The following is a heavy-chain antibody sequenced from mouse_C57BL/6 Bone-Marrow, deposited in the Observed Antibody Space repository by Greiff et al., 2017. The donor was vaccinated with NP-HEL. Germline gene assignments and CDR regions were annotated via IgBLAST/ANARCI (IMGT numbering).Heavy chain of an antibody. J-gene: IGHJ1*03. V-gene: IGHV1-42*01. CDR3: AREDGSSYPWYFDV. CDR2: INPSTGGT. D-gene: IGHD1-1*01. Sequence: VQLQQSGPELVKPGASVKISCKASGYSFTGYYMNWVKQSPEKSLEWIGEINPSTGGTTYNQKFKAKATLTVDKSSSTAYMQLKSLTSEDSAVYYCAREDGSSYPWYFDVWGTGTTVTVSS. CDR1: GYSFTGYY.